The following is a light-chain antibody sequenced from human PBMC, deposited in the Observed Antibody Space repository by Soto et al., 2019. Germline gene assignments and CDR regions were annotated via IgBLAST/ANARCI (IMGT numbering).Light chain of an antibody. J-gene: IGKJ2*01. Sequence: EIVLTQSPGTLSLSPGERATLSCRASQSISSSYLAWYQQKPGQAPRLLIYGACSRATGIPDRFSGSGSGTDFTLTISRLEPEDFAVYYCQQYGSSPGTFGQGTKRESK. CDR2: GAC. CDR3: QQYGSSPGT. CDR1: QSISSSY. V-gene: IGKV3-20*01.